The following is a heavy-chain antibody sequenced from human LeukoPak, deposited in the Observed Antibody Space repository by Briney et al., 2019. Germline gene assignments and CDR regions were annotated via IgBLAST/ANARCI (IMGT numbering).Heavy chain of an antibody. CDR2: ISGSGGST. Sequence: GGSLRLSCAASRFTVSSNYMSWVRQAPGKGLEWVSAISGSGGSTYYADSVKGRFTISRDNSKNTLYLQMDSLRAEDTAVYYCAPEGETGDRDGYFDFWGQGTLVTVSS. CDR3: APEGETGDRDGYFDF. V-gene: IGHV3-23*01. J-gene: IGHJ4*02. D-gene: IGHD2-21*02. CDR1: RFTVSSNY.